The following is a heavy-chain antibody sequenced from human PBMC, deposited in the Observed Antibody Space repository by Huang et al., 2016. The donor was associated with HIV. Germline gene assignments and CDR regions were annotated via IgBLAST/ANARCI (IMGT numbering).Heavy chain of an antibody. CDR3: ARGYSSSWLYN. J-gene: IGHJ4*02. D-gene: IGHD6-13*01. CDR1: GFSFSSCN. CDR2: ISETGSVI. Sequence: EEQLVESGGGLVQPGGSLRLSCAASGFSFSSCNMNWVSQAPGKGLEWLSYISETGSVITYADSVKGRFTVSRDNAKNSLYLQMDSLRAEDTAVYYCARGYSSSWLYNWGQGTLVTVSS. V-gene: IGHV3-48*01.